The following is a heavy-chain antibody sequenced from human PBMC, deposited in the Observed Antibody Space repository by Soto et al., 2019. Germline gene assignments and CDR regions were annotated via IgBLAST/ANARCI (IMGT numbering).Heavy chain of an antibody. CDR3: ATESGSTYGYFDY. J-gene: IGHJ4*02. D-gene: IGHD4-17*01. V-gene: IGHV4-30-4*01. Sequence: SETLSLTCTLSGGSVTSDEDHWSWIRQSPGKGLEWIGYISNSGSTGDNPSLKTRLSMSVDRSKNQFTLRLTSVTAADTAVYFCATESGSTYGYFDYWGQGTQVTVSS. CDR1: GGSVTSDEDH. CDR2: ISNSGST.